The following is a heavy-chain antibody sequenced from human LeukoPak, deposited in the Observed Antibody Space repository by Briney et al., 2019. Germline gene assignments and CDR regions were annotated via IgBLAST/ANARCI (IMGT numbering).Heavy chain of an antibody. Sequence: GASVKVSCKASGGTFSSYAISWVRQAPGQGLEWMGGIIPIFGTANYAQKFQGRVTITADKSTSTAYMELSSLRSEDTAVYYCARGCGDCPDWYFDLWGRGTLVTVSS. CDR1: GGTFSSYA. CDR2: IIPIFGTA. D-gene: IGHD2-21*02. V-gene: IGHV1-69*06. CDR3: ARGCGDCPDWYFDL. J-gene: IGHJ2*01.